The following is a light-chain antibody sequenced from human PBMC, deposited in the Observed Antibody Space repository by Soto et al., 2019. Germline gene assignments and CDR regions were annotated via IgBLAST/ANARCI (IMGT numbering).Light chain of an antibody. CDR2: RND. Sequence: QPVLTQTPSASGTPGQRVTISCSGSSSNIGINYVYWYQQLPGMAPKLLIYRNDQRPSGVPDRFSGSKSGTSASLAISGLRSEDEADYYCAAWDNSLSGWVFGGGTKLTVL. J-gene: IGLJ3*02. CDR3: AAWDNSLSGWV. CDR1: SSNIGINY. V-gene: IGLV1-47*01.